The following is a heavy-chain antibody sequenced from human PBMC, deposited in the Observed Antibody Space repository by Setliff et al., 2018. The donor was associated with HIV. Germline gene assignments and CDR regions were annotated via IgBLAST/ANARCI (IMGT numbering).Heavy chain of an antibody. Sequence: SLRLSCAASGFTFSNAWMSWVRQAPGKGLEWVGRIKSKTDGGTTDYAAPVKGRFTISRDDSKNTLYLQMNSLKTEDTAVYYCTTGPESSYGYRKDYWGQGTLVTVS. CDR1: GFTFSNAW. CDR2: IKSKTDGGTT. V-gene: IGHV3-15*01. J-gene: IGHJ4*02. D-gene: IGHD5-18*01. CDR3: TTGPESSYGYRKDY.